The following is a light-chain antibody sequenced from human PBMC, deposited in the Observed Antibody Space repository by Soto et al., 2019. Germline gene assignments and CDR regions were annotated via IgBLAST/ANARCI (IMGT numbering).Light chain of an antibody. Sequence: DIQMTQSASSLSASVGDRVTITCRASQSISNYLNWYQQKPGKAPNLLIHAASSLQSGVPPRFSGSGSGTDFTLTISSLQPEDFATYYCQQLNSYPITFGQGTRLEIK. J-gene: IGKJ5*01. CDR1: QSISNY. CDR3: QQLNSYPIT. V-gene: IGKV1-39*01. CDR2: AAS.